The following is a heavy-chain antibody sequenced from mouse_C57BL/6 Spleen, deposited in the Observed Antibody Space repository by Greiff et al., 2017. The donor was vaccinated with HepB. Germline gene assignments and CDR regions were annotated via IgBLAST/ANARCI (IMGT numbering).Heavy chain of an antibody. J-gene: IGHJ4*01. CDR2: FYPGSGSI. CDR3: ARHEYIYDYDSYYYAMDY. D-gene: IGHD2-4*01. CDR1: GYTFTEYT. V-gene: IGHV1-62-2*01. Sequence: QVQLQQSGAELVKPGASVKLSCKASGYTFTEYTIHWVKQRSGQGLEWIGWFYPGSGSIKYNEKFKDKATLTADKSSSTVYMELSRLTSEDSAVYFCARHEYIYDYDSYYYAMDYWGQGTSVTVSS.